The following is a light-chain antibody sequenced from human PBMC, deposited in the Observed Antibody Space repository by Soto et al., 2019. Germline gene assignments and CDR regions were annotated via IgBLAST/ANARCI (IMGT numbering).Light chain of an antibody. V-gene: IGLV2-14*01. CDR3: SSYTRSSTLDVV. J-gene: IGLJ2*01. CDR2: EVS. Sequence: QSVLTQPASVSGSPGQSITISCTGTSSDVGGYNYVSWYQQHPGKATKLMIYEVSNRPSGVSNRFSGSKSGNTASILISGLLAEDDADYYCSSYTRSSTLDVVFGGGTELTV. CDR1: SSDVGGYNY.